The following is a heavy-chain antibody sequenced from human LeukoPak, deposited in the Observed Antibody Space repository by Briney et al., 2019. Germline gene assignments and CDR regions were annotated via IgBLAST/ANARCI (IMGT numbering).Heavy chain of an antibody. CDR3: ARQRDDILTANHPEIFDY. CDR2: IYYSGKT. Sequence: GSLRLSCAASGFTFSSYAMSWVRQAPGKGLEWIANIYYSGKTNYNPSLKSRVTISVDTSKNQFSLKLSSLTAADTAVYYCARQRDDILTANHPEIFDYWGQGNLVTVSS. J-gene: IGHJ4*02. CDR1: GFTFSSYA. D-gene: IGHD3-9*01. V-gene: IGHV4-39*01.